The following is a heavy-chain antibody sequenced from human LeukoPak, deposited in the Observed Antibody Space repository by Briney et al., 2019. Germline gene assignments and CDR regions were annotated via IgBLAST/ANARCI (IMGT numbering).Heavy chain of an antibody. D-gene: IGHD6-19*01. CDR3: TRGRGWCDY. CDR1: KFTFSGYW. J-gene: IGHJ4*02. V-gene: IGHV3-7*03. CDR2: INQDGSEK. Sequence: GGSLRLSCAVSKFTFSGYWMTWVRQAPGKGLEWVANINQDGSEKYYVDSVKGRFTISRDNAKNSVYLQMDSLRAEDTAIYYCTRGRGWCDYWGRGTLVTVSS.